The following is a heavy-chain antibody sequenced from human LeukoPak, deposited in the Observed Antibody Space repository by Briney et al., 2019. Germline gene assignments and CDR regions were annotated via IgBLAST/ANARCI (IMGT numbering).Heavy chain of an antibody. Sequence: GGSLRLSCVASGFTFSKAWMSWVRQAPGKGLEWVGRIKSKTDGGTRDYAAPVKGRFTISRDDSKNTLYLQMNSLKTEDTAVHYCIKEGYYYDSSGYYYPFEYWGQGTLVTVSS. J-gene: IGHJ4*02. V-gene: IGHV3-15*01. D-gene: IGHD3-22*01. CDR2: IKSKTDGGTR. CDR3: IKEGYYYDSSGYYYPFEY. CDR1: GFTFSKAW.